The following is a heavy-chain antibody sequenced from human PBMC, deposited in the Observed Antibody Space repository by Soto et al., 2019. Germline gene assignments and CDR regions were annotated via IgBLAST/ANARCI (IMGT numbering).Heavy chain of an antibody. D-gene: IGHD1-1*01. Sequence: QVQLQESGPGLVKPSETLSLTCTVSGVSVNSGSFYWAWIRQPPGKGLEWIGIGSYSGTTNYNPSLKSRVTISVDTSRSQISMKVTSLTAAGTAVYYCARGATVTQYDYWGQGTLVTVSS. J-gene: IGHJ4*02. CDR3: ARGATVTQYDY. CDR2: GSYSGTT. V-gene: IGHV4-61*01. CDR1: GVSVNSGSFY.